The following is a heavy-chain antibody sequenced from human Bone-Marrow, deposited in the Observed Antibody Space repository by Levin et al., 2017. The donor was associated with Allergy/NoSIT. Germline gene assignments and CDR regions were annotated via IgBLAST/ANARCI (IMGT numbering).Heavy chain of an antibody. CDR1: GFTFSSYA. V-gene: IGHV3-23*01. CDR3: AKGTTTGTTRSDY. CDR2: IVNSGST. Sequence: GESLKISCAVSGFTFSSYAMSWVRQAPGKGLEWISSIVNSGSTYYAESVKGRFTISRDNSKNTLYLQMNSLRADDTAEYYCAKGTTTGTTRSDYWGQGTLVTVSS. D-gene: IGHD1-1*01. J-gene: IGHJ4*02.